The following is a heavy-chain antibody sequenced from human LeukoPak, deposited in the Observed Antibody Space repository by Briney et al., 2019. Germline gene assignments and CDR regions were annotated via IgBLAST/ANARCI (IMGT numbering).Heavy chain of an antibody. D-gene: IGHD3-10*01. Sequence: SETLSLTCAVYGGSFSGYYWSWIRQPPGKGLEWIGEINHSGSTNYNPSLKSRVTISVDTSKNQFSLKLSSVTAADTAVYYCARYGSATFSYYYYYYMDVWGKGTTVTVSS. J-gene: IGHJ6*03. CDR1: GGSFSGYY. CDR2: INHSGST. V-gene: IGHV4-34*01. CDR3: ARYGSATFSYYYYYYMDV.